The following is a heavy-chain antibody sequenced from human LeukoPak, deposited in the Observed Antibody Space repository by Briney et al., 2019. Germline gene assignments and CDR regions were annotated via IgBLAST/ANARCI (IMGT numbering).Heavy chain of an antibody. V-gene: IGHV3-23*01. CDR1: GFTFSNYA. CDR2: ITGSGGDA. D-gene: IGHD2-15*01. CDR3: AKGLKGCSGSSCYYFFDF. J-gene: IGHJ4*02. Sequence: GGSLRLSCAASGFTFSNYAMNWVRQAPGKGLEWVSSITGSGGDAYYADSVKGRLTISRDNSENTLDLQMNSLRAEDTAVYYCAKGLKGCSGSSCYYFFDFWGQGALITVSS.